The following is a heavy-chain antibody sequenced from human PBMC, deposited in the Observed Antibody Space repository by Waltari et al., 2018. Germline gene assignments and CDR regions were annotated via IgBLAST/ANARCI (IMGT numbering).Heavy chain of an antibody. CDR3: ARDRLAAAGSHWFDP. CDR2: IIPIFGTA. D-gene: IGHD6-13*01. V-gene: IGHV1-69*12. CDR1: GGTFSSYA. Sequence: QVQLVQSGAEVKKPGSSVKVSCKASGGTFSSYATSWVRQAPGQGLEWMGGIIPIFGTANYAQKFQGRVTITADESTSTAYMELSSLRSEDTAVYYCARDRLAAAGSHWFDPWGQGTLVTVSS. J-gene: IGHJ5*02.